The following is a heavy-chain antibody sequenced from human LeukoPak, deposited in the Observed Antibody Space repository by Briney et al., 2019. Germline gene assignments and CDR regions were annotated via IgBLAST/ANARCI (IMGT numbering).Heavy chain of an antibody. CDR3: AAQTRCGGDCYSDY. CDR1: GVSISSYY. J-gene: IGHJ4*02. V-gene: IGHV4-59*01. CDR2: IYYSGST. D-gene: IGHD2-21*02. Sequence: SETLSLTCTVSGVSISSYYWSWIRQPPGKGLEWIGYIYYSGSTNYNPSLKSRVTISVDTSKNQFSLKLSSVTAADTAVYYCAAQTRCGGDCYSDYWGQGTLVTVSS.